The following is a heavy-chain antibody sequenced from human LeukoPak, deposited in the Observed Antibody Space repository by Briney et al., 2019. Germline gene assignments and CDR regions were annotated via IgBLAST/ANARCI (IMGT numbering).Heavy chain of an antibody. D-gene: IGHD3-10*01. Sequence: SETLSLTCTVSGGSISSSSHSWGWIRRPPGKGLEWIGSIYYTGSGSTYYNPSLKSRVTVSVDTSKNQFSLKMSSVTAADTAVYYCASLAGSGKYYYYMDVWGKGTTVTVSS. J-gene: IGHJ6*03. CDR2: IYYTGSGST. CDR1: GGSISSSSHS. V-gene: IGHV4-39*01. CDR3: ASLAGSGKYYYYMDV.